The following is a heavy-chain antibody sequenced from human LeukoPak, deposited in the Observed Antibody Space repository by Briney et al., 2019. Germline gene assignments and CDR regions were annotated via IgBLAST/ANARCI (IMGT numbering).Heavy chain of an antibody. CDR3: ARARGRYYDSSGYYYLDY. CDR2: IIPILGIA. D-gene: IGHD3-22*01. V-gene: IGHV1-69*04. J-gene: IGHJ4*02. CDR1: GGTFSSYA. Sequence: ASVKVSCKASGGTFSSYAISWVRQAPGQGLERMGRIIPILGIANYAQKFQGRVTITADKSTSTAYMELSSLRSEDTAVYYCARARGRYYDSSGYYYLDYWGQGTLVTVSS.